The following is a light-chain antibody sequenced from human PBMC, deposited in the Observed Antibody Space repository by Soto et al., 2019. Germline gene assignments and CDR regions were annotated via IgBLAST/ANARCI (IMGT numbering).Light chain of an antibody. V-gene: IGKV3-20*01. J-gene: IGKJ1*01. CDR1: QNLGTLY. CDR2: SAS. Sequence: IVMTQSPGTLSLSPRERGTLSCRASQNLGTLYLAWFQQKSGQAAMLLIYSASRRATGIPDRFTGSGSGTDFTLTINRVEPEDFAVYFFQQYAGSPRTFGQGTKVDIK. CDR3: QQYAGSPRT.